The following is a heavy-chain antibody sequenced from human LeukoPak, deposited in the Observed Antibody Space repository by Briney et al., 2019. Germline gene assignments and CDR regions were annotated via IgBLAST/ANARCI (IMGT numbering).Heavy chain of an antibody. V-gene: IGHV3-30-3*01. Sequence: PGGSLRLSCAASGFTFSNYAMHWVRQAPGRGLEWVAVISYDGSIKYYADSVKGRFTISRDNSKNTLYLQMNSLRAEDTAVYYCARVPKNYYGSSGSYWGQGTLVTVSS. CDR3: ARVPKNYYGSSGSY. D-gene: IGHD3-22*01. CDR1: GFTFSNYA. CDR2: ISYDGSIK. J-gene: IGHJ4*02.